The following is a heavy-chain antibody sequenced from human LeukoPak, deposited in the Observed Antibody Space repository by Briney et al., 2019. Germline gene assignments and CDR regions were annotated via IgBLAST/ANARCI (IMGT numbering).Heavy chain of an antibody. V-gene: IGHV4-39*01. CDR1: GGSISGSSYH. D-gene: IGHD3-9*01. J-gene: IGHJ4*02. Sequence: SETLSLTCTVSGGSISGSSYHWGWIRQPPGKGLEWIGSIYYSGSTYYKPSLKSRVTISLDTSKNQFSLKLTSVTAADTAVYYCARGSYDILTGFSTLGEYWGQGTLLTVSS. CDR2: IYYSGST. CDR3: ARGSYDILTGFSTLGEY.